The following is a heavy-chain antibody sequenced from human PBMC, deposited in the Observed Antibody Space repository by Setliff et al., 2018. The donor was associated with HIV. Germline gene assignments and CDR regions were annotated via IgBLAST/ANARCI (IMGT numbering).Heavy chain of an antibody. V-gene: IGHV1-46*01. Sequence: GASVKVSCKASGYTLPSYFLHWVRQAPGQGLEWMGIFNPNDGATTYAQNFEGRVTMTRDTSTNTVYMELRSLTSVDTAAFYCASEDHLEATYTWLASYLDCWGQGTLVTVSS. D-gene: IGHD6-19*01. CDR1: GYTLPSYF. CDR2: FNPNDGAT. J-gene: IGHJ4*02. CDR3: ASEDHLEATYTWLASYLDC.